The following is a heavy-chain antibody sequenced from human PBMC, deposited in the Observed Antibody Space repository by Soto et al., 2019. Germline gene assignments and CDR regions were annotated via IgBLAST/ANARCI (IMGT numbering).Heavy chain of an antibody. V-gene: IGHV4-34*01. CDR3: ARGGSIAAAGPKSVDY. J-gene: IGHJ4*02. Sequence: QVQLQQWGVGLLKPSETLSLTCAVYGGSFSGYYWSWIRQPPGKGLEWIGEINHSGSTNYNPSLKSRVTISVDTSKNQFSLKLSSVTAADTAVYYCARGGSIAAAGPKSVDYWGQGTLVTVSS. CDR1: GGSFSGYY. D-gene: IGHD6-13*01. CDR2: INHSGST.